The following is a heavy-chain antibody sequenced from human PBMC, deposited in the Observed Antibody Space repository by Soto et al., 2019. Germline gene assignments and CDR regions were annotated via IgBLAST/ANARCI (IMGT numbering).Heavy chain of an antibody. J-gene: IGHJ6*02. CDR3: ARDTGTNGYNYYYFGMDV. CDR2: ISYDGSDK. CDR1: GFTFSNYA. D-gene: IGHD5-18*01. Sequence: PGGSLRLSCAASGFTFSNYAMHWVRQAPGKGLEWVAVISYDGSDKYNANSVKGRFTISRDNSKNTLYLQMNSLRAEDTAVYYCARDTGTNGYNYYYFGMDVWGQGTTVTVSS. V-gene: IGHV3-30-3*01.